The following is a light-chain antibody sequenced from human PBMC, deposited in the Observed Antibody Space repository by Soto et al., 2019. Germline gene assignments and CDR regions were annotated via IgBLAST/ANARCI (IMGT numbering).Light chain of an antibody. CDR2: SNN. CDR1: SSNIGSNT. J-gene: IGLJ2*01. V-gene: IGLV1-44*01. CDR3: AAWDDSLNGVV. Sequence: QPVLTQPPSASGTHGQRVTISCSGSSSNIGSNTVNWYQQLPGTAPKLLIYSNNQRPSGVPDRFSGSKSSTSASLAISGLQSEDEADYYCAAWDDSLNGVVFGGGTKLTVL.